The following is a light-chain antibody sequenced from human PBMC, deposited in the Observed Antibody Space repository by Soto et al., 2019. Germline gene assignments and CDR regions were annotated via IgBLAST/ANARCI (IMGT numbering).Light chain of an antibody. J-gene: IGLJ2*01. Sequence: QSVLTQPPSASGSPGQSVTISCTGTSSDVGANDYVSWYQQHPGKAPKIMIYEVSKRPSGVPDRFSGSKSGNTASLTVPGLQAEAEAYYYCSTYGGSKIVFGGGTQLTVL. CDR3: STYGGSKIV. CDR2: EVS. V-gene: IGLV2-8*01. CDR1: SSDVGANDY.